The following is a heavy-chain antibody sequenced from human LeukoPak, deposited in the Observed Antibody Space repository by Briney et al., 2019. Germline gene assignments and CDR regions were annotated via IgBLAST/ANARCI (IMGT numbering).Heavy chain of an antibody. D-gene: IGHD3-10*01. CDR3: ARVRVLLWFGESTIPDFDY. CDR1: GYTFTSYG. J-gene: IGHJ4*02. Sequence: ASVKVSCKASGYTFTSYGISWVRQARGQGLEWMGWISAYNGNTNYAQKLQGRVTMTTDTSTSTAYMELRSLRSDDTAVYYCARVRVLLWFGESTIPDFDYWGQGTLVTVSS. CDR2: ISAYNGNT. V-gene: IGHV1-18*01.